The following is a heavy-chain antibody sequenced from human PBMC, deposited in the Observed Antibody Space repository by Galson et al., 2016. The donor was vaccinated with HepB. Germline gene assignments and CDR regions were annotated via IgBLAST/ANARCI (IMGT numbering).Heavy chain of an antibody. J-gene: IGHJ4*02. Sequence: SLRLSCAASGLILNNDGVSWVRQAPGKGLEWVGRVKSRLDGGTTDYAAPVKDGFTISRDDSKNTLYLQMNRLRIEDTAVYYCSPLPTGQQPYYFDYWGQGTLVTVSS. CDR1: GLILNNDG. CDR2: VKSRLDGGTT. V-gene: IGHV3-15*01. CDR3: SPLPTGQQPYYFDY. D-gene: IGHD6-13*01.